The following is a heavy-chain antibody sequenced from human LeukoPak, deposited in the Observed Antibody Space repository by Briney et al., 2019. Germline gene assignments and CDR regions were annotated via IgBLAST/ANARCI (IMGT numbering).Heavy chain of an antibody. Sequence: GGSLRLSCAASGFTLSDYWMSWVRQAPGKGLEWVANIKQDGSEKYYVDSVKGRFTISRDNAKNSLYLQMNSLRAEDTAVYYCARDGWYTTKVDYWGQGTLVTVSP. V-gene: IGHV3-7*01. J-gene: IGHJ4*02. CDR3: ARDGWYTTKVDY. D-gene: IGHD6-19*01. CDR2: IKQDGSEK. CDR1: GFTLSDYW.